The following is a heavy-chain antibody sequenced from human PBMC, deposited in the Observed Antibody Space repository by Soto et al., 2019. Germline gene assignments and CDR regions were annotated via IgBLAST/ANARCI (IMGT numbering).Heavy chain of an antibody. CDR2: INHSGST. CDR1: GGSFSGYY. V-gene: IGHV4-34*01. D-gene: IGHD6-13*01. Sequence: SETLSLTCAVXGGSFSGYYWSWIRQPPGKGLEWIGEINHSGSTNYNPSLKSRVTISVDTSKNQFSLKLSSVTAADTAVYYCARGRKQQRVVGHDYYYMDVWGKGTTVTVSS. CDR3: ARGRKQQRVVGHDYYYMDV. J-gene: IGHJ6*03.